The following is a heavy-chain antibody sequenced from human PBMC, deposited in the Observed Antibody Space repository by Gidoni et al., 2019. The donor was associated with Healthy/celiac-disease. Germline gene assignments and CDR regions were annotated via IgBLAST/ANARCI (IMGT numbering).Heavy chain of an antibody. V-gene: IGHV4-34*01. CDR2: INHSGST. D-gene: IGHD3-10*01. J-gene: IGHJ2*01. Sequence: QVQLQQWGAGLLKPSETLSLTCAVYGGSFSGYYWRWIRQPPGKGLEWIGEINHSGSTNYNPSLKSRVTIPVDTSKNQFSLKLSSVTAADTAVYYCARGPGGSGPRPKGFDLWGRGTLVTVSS. CDR3: ARGPGGSGPRPKGFDL. CDR1: GGSFSGYY.